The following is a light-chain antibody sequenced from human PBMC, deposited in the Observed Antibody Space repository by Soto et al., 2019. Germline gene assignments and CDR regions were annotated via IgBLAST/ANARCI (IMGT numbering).Light chain of an antibody. CDR2: DAS. Sequence: DIQMTQSPSTLSASVGDRVTNTCRASQSISSRLAWYQQKPGKAPKLLIYDASNLESGVPSRFSGSGSGTEFTLTISSLQPDDFATYCCQQYNSYSLTFGGGTKVEIQ. CDR3: QQYNSYSLT. V-gene: IGKV1-5*01. CDR1: QSISSR. J-gene: IGKJ4*01.